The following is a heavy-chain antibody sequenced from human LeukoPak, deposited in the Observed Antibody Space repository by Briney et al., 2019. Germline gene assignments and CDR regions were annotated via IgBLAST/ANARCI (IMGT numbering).Heavy chain of an antibody. Sequence: PGGSLRLSCAASGFTFSSYAMSWVRQAPGKGLEWVSGISGSGVNTYYADSVKGRFTISRDNSKNTVYLQMNSLRAEDTAVYYCAKEWAGGGDGYSGFDYWGQGTLATVSS. J-gene: IGHJ4*02. CDR2: ISGSGVNT. D-gene: IGHD5-24*01. CDR3: AKEWAGGGDGYSGFDY. CDR1: GFTFSSYA. V-gene: IGHV3-23*01.